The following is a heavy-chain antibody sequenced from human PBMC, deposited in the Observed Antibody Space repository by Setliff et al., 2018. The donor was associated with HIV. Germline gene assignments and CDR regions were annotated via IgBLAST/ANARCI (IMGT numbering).Heavy chain of an antibody. Sequence: PSETLSLTCAVYGGSFSGYYWTWIRQSPGKGLDWIGEVNYKGSSIYNPSLRSRTTISVDTSKNQFSLKLTSVTAADTAVYYCARETNWNGSDLWGRGTLVTVSS. CDR1: GGSFSGYY. J-gene: IGHJ2*01. D-gene: IGHD1-1*01. CDR2: VNYKGSS. V-gene: IGHV4-34*10. CDR3: ARETNWNGSDL.